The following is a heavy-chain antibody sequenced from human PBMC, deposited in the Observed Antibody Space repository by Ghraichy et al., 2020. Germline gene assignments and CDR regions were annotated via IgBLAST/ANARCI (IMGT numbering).Heavy chain of an antibody. CDR2: ISYGGSYK. J-gene: IGHJ4*02. D-gene: IGHD6-19*01. V-gene: IGHV3-30*18. CDR1: GFTFRSYG. CDR3: AKGLTKGQWLVLEMDYFDF. Sequence: GGSLRLSCAASGFTFRSYGMHWVRQAPGKGLEWVAVISYGGSYKYYADSVKGRFTISRDNSKNTLDLQMNSLRADDTAVYYCAKGLTKGQWLVLEMDYFDFLGKGTLVTVST.